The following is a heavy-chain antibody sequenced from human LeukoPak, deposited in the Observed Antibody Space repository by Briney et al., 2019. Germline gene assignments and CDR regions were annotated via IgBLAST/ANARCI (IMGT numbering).Heavy chain of an antibody. Sequence: SETLSLTCTVSGGSISSSNYYWGWLRQPPGKGLEWIGSIYTSGSTNYNPSLKSRVTMSVDTSKNQFSLKLSSVTAADTAVYYCARDGSSGYFGGYYYYMDVWGKGTTVTISS. V-gene: IGHV4-39*07. D-gene: IGHD2-2*03. J-gene: IGHJ6*03. CDR2: IYTSGST. CDR1: GGSISSSNYY. CDR3: ARDGSSGYFGGYYYYMDV.